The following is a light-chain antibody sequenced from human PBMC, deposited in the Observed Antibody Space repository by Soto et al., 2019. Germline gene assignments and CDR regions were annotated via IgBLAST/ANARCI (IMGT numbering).Light chain of an antibody. CDR1: SSDVGGYNY. CDR3: SSYTTSNTRQIV. Sequence: QSALTQPASVSGSPGQSITISCTGTSSDVGGYNYVSWYQHHPGKAPKLMIFDVSNRPSVVSNRFSGAKSGNTASLTISGLQPEDEANYYCSSYTTSNTRQIVFGTGTKLTVL. CDR2: DVS. J-gene: IGLJ1*01. V-gene: IGLV2-14*03.